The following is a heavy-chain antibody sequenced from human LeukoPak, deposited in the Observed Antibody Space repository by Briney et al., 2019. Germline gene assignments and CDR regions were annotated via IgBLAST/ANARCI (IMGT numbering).Heavy chain of an antibody. D-gene: IGHD4-17*01. CDR3: TTDPMTAVTNLGY. CDR2: IKSITDGGTA. J-gene: IGHJ4*02. V-gene: IGHV3-15*05. CDR1: GFTFSDAW. Sequence: AGGSLRLSCEASGFTFSDAWMSWFRQATGKGLEWVGRIKSITDGGTADYAAPVKGRFTISRDDSKNTLYLEMNSLKTEDTAFYYCTTDPMTAVTNLGYWGQGTLVTVSS.